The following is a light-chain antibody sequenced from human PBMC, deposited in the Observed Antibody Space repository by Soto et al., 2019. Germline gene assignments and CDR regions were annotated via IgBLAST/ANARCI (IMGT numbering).Light chain of an antibody. J-gene: IGLJ1*01. V-gene: IGLV3-21*02. Sequence: SYELTQPPSVSVAPGQTARITCGGNNIGSKRVHWYQQKPGQAPVLVVFDDRDRPSGIPERFSGSNSGNTATLTISGVGAGDEADYYCQVWDGFSDHYVFGTGTKVTVL. CDR1: NIGSKR. CDR2: DDR. CDR3: QVWDGFSDHYV.